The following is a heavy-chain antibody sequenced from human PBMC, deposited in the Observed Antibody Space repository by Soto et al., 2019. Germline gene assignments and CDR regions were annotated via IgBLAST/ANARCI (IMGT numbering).Heavy chain of an antibody. D-gene: IGHD3-10*01. J-gene: IGHJ4*02. Sequence: GGSLRLSCAASGFTFSNYNMHWVRQAPGKGLEWVALISYDEIDKYFADAVKGRFTISRDNSKNTLYLQMDSLRAEDTAVYYCAGRSGSSDYWGRGTLVTVSS. CDR2: ISYDEIDK. V-gene: IGHV3-30*04. CDR1: GFTFSNYN. CDR3: AGRSGSSDY.